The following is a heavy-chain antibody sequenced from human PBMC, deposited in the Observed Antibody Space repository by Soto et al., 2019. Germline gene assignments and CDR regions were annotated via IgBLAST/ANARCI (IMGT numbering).Heavy chain of an antibody. J-gene: IGHJ6*02. Sequence: QVQLVQSGAEVKKPGSSVKVSCKASGGTFSSYTISWVRQAPGQGLEWMGRIIPILGIANYAQKFQGRVTITADXXTXTGXMELSSLRSEDTAVYYCARDSYSLPGTPGYYGMDVWGQGTTVTVSS. D-gene: IGHD1-1*01. V-gene: IGHV1-69*08. CDR3: ARDSYSLPGTPGYYGMDV. CDR2: IIPILGIA. CDR1: GGTFSSYT.